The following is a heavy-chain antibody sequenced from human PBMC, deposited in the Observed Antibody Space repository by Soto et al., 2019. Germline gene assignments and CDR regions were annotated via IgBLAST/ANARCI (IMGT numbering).Heavy chain of an antibody. V-gene: IGHV3-74*03. CDR2: INGDGASL. D-gene: IGHD3-10*01. CDR3: AREGSLGLDV. Sequence: EVRLEEAGGGFVQPGGSLRVSCSGSGFIFSSFWMRWVRQDPGKGLEWVSRINGDGASLAYADSVKGRFSISRDNVKNTLHLQMNSLGADDTAVYFCAREGSLGLDVWGRGTTVTVSS. CDR1: GFIFSSFW. J-gene: IGHJ6*02.